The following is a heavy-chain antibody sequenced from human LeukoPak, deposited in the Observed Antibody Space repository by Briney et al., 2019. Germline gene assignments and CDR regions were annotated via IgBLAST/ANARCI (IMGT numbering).Heavy chain of an antibody. Sequence: PGGSLRLSCAASGFSFSSYALNWVRQAPGKGLEWVSSITSSSNYIYYADSLKGRFTVSRDNAKSSLFLQMDSLRVEDTAVYYCARDPYSSGWYFDYWGQGTLVTVSS. CDR1: GFSFSSYA. D-gene: IGHD6-19*01. CDR2: ITSSSNYI. V-gene: IGHV3-21*01. CDR3: ARDPYSSGWYFDY. J-gene: IGHJ4*02.